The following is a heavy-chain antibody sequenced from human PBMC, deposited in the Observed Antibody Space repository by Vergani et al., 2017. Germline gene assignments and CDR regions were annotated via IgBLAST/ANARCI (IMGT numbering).Heavy chain of an antibody. J-gene: IGHJ6*02. V-gene: IGHV3-23*01. CDR3: AKDLGYSSSWYAILRYYGMDV. Sequence: EVQLLESGGGLVQPGGSLRLTCAASEFTFSNYAMNWVRQAPGKGLEWVSGISGSGVSAYYTDSVKGRFTISRDNSKNMLFLQMNNLRTEDTAIYYCAKDLGYSSSWYAILRYYGMDVWGQGTTVTVSS. D-gene: IGHD6-13*01. CDR2: ISGSGVSA. CDR1: EFTFSNYA.